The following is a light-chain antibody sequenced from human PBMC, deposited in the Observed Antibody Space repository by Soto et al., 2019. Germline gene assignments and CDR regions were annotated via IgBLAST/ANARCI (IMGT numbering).Light chain of an antibody. Sequence: QLVLTQPASVSGSPGQSINISCTGTSSDVGGYNYVSWYQQHPGKAPKFMIYEVSNRPSGVSNRFSGSKSGNTASLTISGLQAEDEADYYCSSYTSSSTPWVFGGGTKLTVL. CDR2: EVS. V-gene: IGLV2-14*01. CDR1: SSDVGGYNY. J-gene: IGLJ3*02. CDR3: SSYTSSSTPWV.